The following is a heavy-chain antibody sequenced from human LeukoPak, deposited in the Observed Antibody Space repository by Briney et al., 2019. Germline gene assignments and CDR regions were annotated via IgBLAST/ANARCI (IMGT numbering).Heavy chain of an antibody. CDR2: MNPNSGNT. V-gene: IGHV1-8*03. CDR1: GYTFTSYD. J-gene: IGHJ6*03. CDR3: TRGSIAYYYMDV. D-gene: IGHD3-22*01. Sequence: ASVKVSCKASGYTFTSYDINWVRHATGQGLEWMGWMNPNSGNTGYAQKFQGRVTITRNTSISTAYMELSSLRSEDTAVYYCTRGSIAYYYMDVWGKGTTVTISS.